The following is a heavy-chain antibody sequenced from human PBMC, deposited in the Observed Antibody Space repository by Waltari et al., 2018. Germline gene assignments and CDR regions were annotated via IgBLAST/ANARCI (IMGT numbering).Heavy chain of an antibody. CDR1: GGTFSSYA. V-gene: IGHV1-69*08. CDR3: ASSREMATKGPPADDAFDI. CDR2: IIPIVGTA. J-gene: IGHJ3*02. D-gene: IGHD5-12*01. Sequence: QVQLVQSGAEVKKPGSSVKVSCKASGGTFSSYAISWVRQAPGQGLEWMGRIIPIVGTANYAQKFQGRVTITADKSTSTAYMELSSLRAEDTAVYYCASSREMATKGPPADDAFDIWGQGTMVTVSS.